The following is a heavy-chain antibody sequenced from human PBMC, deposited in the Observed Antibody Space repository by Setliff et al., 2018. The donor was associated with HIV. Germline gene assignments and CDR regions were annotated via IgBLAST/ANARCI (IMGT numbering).Heavy chain of an antibody. CDR2: IYYSGTT. V-gene: IGHV4-59*04. Sequence: PSETLSLTCTVSGGSISSYYWSWIRQPPGKGLEWIGNIYYSGTTYSNPSLKSRVTISIDTAKNQFSLKVTSVIAADTAVYYCARESPYYYYTDVWGKGTTVTVSS. D-gene: IGHD3-16*01. J-gene: IGHJ6*03. CDR1: GGSISSYY. CDR3: ARESPYYYYTDV.